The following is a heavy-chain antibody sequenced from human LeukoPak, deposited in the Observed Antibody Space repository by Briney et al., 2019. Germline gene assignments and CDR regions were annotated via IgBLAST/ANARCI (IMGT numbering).Heavy chain of an antibody. CDR2: INPNSGNT. V-gene: IGHV1-8*03. CDR1: GYTFTTYD. J-gene: IGHJ1*01. CDR3: ARGPPTAQYFQH. Sequence: ASVKVSCKASGYTFTTYDTNWVRQATGKGLQGMGWINPNSGNTGYAQKFQGRITITRNTSISTVYMELSSLRSEDTAVYYWARGPPTAQYFQHWGQGTRVTVSS. D-gene: IGHD1-1*01.